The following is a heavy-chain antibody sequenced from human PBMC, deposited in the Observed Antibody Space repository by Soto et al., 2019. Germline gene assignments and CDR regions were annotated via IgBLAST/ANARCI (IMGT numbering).Heavy chain of an antibody. Sequence: GGSLRLSCAASGFTVIDSEMEWVRQTPGKGLEWISYISISGTTIYSDSVRGRFTISRDNAKNSLFLHMIGLRAEDSALYYCARGWSNGGTHFDYWGQGTLVTVSS. CDR3: ARGWSNGGTHFDY. CDR1: GFTVIDSE. J-gene: IGHJ4*02. D-gene: IGHD2-15*01. V-gene: IGHV3-48*03. CDR2: ISISGTT.